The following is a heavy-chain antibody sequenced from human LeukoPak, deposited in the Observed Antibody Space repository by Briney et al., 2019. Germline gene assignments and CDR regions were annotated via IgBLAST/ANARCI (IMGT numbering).Heavy chain of an antibody. CDR3: PKQSYASGWNPFDY. J-gene: IGHJ4*02. V-gene: IGHV3-23*01. D-gene: IGHD6-19*01. Sequence: GGSLRLSCAASGFTFSSYAMGWVRQARGRGRGWVSTVSGGGVTTYYAASAKGRFTISRDNSKNSLYLQMNSLTAEDTAVYYCPKQSYASGWNPFDYWGQGILVTVSS. CDR1: GFTFSSYA. CDR2: VSGGGVTT.